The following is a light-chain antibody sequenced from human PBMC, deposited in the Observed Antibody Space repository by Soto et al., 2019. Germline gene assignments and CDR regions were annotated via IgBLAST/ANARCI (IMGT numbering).Light chain of an antibody. CDR2: KAS. CDR1: ESISSW. CDR3: QQLWT. J-gene: IGKJ1*01. V-gene: IGKV1-5*03. Sequence: DIQITHCPSTLSASGGERVTITCRASESISSWLAWYQQKPGKATKLLIYKASILESGVPSRFSGSGSGTEFILTISSLQPDDFATYYCQQLWTFGQGNKVDIK.